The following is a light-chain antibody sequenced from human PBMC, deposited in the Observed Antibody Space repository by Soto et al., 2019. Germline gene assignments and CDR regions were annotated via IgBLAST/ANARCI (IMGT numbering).Light chain of an antibody. J-gene: IGKJ1*01. CDR2: DAS. CDR1: QSVSSY. CDR3: QQRSNWPPWT. Sequence: EIVLTQSPATLSLSPGERATLSCRASQSVSSYLAWYQQKPGQAPRLLIYDASNRATGIPARFSGSGSGTDFTLTISRLKPEDFAVYYCQQRSNWPPWTFGQGTKVEIK. V-gene: IGKV3-11*01.